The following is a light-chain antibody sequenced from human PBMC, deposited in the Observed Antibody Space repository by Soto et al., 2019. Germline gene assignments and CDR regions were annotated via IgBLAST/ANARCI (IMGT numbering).Light chain of an antibody. Sequence: QSVLTQPPSVSGAPGQRVTISCTGSSSNIGADYDVHWYQQLPGTAPKLLIYGSTNRPSGVPDRFSASRSGTSASLAITGLQAEAEADYYCQSYDSSLSGVAFGGGTKLTVL. V-gene: IGLV1-40*01. CDR3: QSYDSSLSGVA. CDR2: GST. CDR1: SSNIGADYD. J-gene: IGLJ2*01.